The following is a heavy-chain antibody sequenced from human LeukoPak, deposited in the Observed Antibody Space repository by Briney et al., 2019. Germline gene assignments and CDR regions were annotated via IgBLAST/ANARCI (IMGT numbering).Heavy chain of an antibody. V-gene: IGHV3-30-3*01. D-gene: IGHD2-2*01. J-gene: IGHJ6*02. Sequence: GRSLRLYCAASGFTYSSYAMHWVRQAPGKGLEGVAVISYDGSNKYYADSVKGRFTISRDNSKNTLYLQMNSLRAEDTAVYYCARDYCSSTSCTYYYYYGMDVWGQGTTVTVSS. CDR1: GFTYSSYA. CDR2: ISYDGSNK. CDR3: ARDYCSSTSCTYYYYYGMDV.